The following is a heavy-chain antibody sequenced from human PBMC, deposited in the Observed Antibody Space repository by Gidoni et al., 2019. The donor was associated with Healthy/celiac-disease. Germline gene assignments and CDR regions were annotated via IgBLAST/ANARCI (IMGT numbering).Heavy chain of an antibody. D-gene: IGHD4-4*01. V-gene: IGHV1-24*01. CDR3: ATDTSFHDYRNYYYGMDV. J-gene: IGHJ6*02. CDR1: GYTLTELS. CDR2: FDPEDGET. Sequence: QVQLVQSGAEVKKPGALVKVSCKVSGYTLTELSMHWVRQAPGKGLEWMGGFDPEDGETIYAQKFQGRVTMTEDTSTDTAYMELSSLRSEDTAVYYCATDTSFHDYRNYYYGMDVWGQGTTVTVSS.